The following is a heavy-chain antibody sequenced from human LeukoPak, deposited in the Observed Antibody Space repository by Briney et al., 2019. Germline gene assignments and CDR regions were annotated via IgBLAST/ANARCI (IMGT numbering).Heavy chain of an antibody. D-gene: IGHD2-2*01. CDR3: ARDQHEIVVVPADVDFDY. CDR1: GYTFTSYG. Sequence: ASVKVSCKASGYTFTSYGISWVRQAPGQGLEWMGWISAYNGNTNYAQKLQGRVTMTTDTSTSTAYMELRSLRSDDTAVYYCARDQHEIVVVPADVDFDYWGQGTLVTVSS. J-gene: IGHJ4*02. V-gene: IGHV1-18*01. CDR2: ISAYNGNT.